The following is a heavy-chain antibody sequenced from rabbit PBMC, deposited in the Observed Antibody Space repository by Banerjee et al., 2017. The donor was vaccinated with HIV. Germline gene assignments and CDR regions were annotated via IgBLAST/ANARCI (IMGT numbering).Heavy chain of an antibody. Sequence: QQLVESGGGLVKPGASLTLTCTASGFSFSSSYYMCWVRQAPGKGLELIACMYVGSSGNTVYATWAKGRFTISKTSWTTVTLQMTSLTAADTASYFCARDLSYISGRGANDLWGPGTLVTVS. CDR2: MYVGSSGNT. D-gene: IGHD4-1*01. J-gene: IGHJ4*01. CDR1: GFSFSSSYY. V-gene: IGHV1S40*01. CDR3: ARDLSYISGRGANDL.